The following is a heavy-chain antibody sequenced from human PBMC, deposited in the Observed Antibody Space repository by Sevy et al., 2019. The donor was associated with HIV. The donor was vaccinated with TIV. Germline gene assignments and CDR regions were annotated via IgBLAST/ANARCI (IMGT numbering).Heavy chain of an antibody. V-gene: IGHV3-23*01. D-gene: IGHD2-2*01. CDR3: ARAPDPYCRSTRWYYFDY. CDR1: GFTFSSYA. J-gene: IGHJ4*02. Sequence: GGSLRLSCVASGFTFSSYAVSWVRQAPGKGLEWVAATSARDSSTYHADSVRGRFNISRDNSKNTLYLQMNSLRAEDTAVYHCARAPDPYCRSTRWYYFDYWGQGTLVTVSS. CDR2: TSARDSST.